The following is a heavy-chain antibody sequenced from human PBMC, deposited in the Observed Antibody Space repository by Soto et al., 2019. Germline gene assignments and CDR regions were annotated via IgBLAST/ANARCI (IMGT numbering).Heavy chain of an antibody. CDR1: GYSFTAYG. V-gene: IGHV1-18*01. CDR3: ARDHNFGFILYAMDV. D-gene: IGHD2-15*01. Sequence: ASVKVSCKASGYSFTAYGISWVRQAPGQGLEWMGWINPYNGNTNYAQNFQGRVTMTSDTSTSIVYMEMSSLKSEDTAVYYCARDHNFGFILYAMDVWCQGTTVTVS. J-gene: IGHJ6*02. CDR2: INPYNGNT.